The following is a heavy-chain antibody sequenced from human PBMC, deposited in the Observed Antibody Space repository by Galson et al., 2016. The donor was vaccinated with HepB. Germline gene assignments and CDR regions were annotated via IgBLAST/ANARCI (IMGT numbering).Heavy chain of an antibody. J-gene: IGHJ5*02. CDR1: GDSVSSNSAA. D-gene: IGHD3-3*01. V-gene: IGHV6-1*01. CDR3: ARAHYDFWSSYYPWFDP. Sequence: CAISGDSVSSNSAAWNWIRQSPSRGLEWLGRTYYRSKWYTDYAVSVKSRITINPDTSKNQFSLQLNSVTPEDTAVYFCARAHYDFWSSYYPWFDPWGQGTLVT. CDR2: TYYRSKWYT.